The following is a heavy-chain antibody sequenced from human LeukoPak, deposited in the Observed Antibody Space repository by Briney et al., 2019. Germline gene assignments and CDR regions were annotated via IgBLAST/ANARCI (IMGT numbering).Heavy chain of an antibody. D-gene: IGHD3-10*01. CDR1: GITLSNYG. Sequence: TGGSLRLSCAVSGITLSNYGMSWVRQAPGKGLEWVAGISDSGGSTNYADSVKGRFTISRDNSKNTLYLQMNSLRAEDTAVYFCAKRGIMIRAVIIVGFHKEAYYFDYWGQGALVTVSS. V-gene: IGHV3-23*01. CDR3: AKRGIMIRAVIIVGFHKEAYYFDY. CDR2: ISDSGGST. J-gene: IGHJ4*02.